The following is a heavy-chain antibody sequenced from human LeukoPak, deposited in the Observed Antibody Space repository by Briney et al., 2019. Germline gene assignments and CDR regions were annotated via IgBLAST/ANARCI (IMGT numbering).Heavy chain of an antibody. Sequence: PSETLSLTCTVSGGSISSSSYYWGWICQPPGKGLEWIGSIYYSGSTYYNPSLKSRVTISVDTSKNQFSLKLSSVTAADTAVYYCARRSSSSSYNWFDPWGQGTLVTVSS. CDR3: ARRSSSSSYNWFDP. D-gene: IGHD6-6*01. CDR2: IYYSGST. J-gene: IGHJ5*02. V-gene: IGHV4-39*01. CDR1: GGSISSSSYY.